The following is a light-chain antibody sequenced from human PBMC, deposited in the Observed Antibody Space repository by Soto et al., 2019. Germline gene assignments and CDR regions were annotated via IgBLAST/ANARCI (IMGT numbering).Light chain of an antibody. V-gene: IGKV1-13*02. CDR3: HQFNSYPYT. CDR1: QGISSA. J-gene: IGKJ2*01. CDR2: DAS. Sequence: AIQLTQSPSSLSASVGDRVTITCRTSQGISSALAWYQQKPGKAPKLLIYDASSLESGVPSRFSGSVSGTDFTLTISSLQPEDFATYYCHQFNSYPYTFGQGTKLEIK.